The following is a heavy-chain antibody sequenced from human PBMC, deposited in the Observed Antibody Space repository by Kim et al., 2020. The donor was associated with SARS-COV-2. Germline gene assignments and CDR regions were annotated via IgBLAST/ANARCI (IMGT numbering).Heavy chain of an antibody. D-gene: IGHD6-19*01. V-gene: IGHV3-7*01. Sequence: DSVKGRFTISRDNAKNSLYLKMNSLRAEDTAVYYCAGGRSSGWSDITSGYWGQGTLVTVSS. J-gene: IGHJ4*02. CDR3: AGGRSSGWSDITSGY.